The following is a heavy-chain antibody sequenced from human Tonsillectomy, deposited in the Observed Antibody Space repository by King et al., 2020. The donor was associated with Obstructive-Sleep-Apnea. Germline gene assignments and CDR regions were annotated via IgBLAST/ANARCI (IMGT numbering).Heavy chain of an antibody. V-gene: IGHV3-7*03. J-gene: IGHJ4*02. Sequence: QLVQSGGGLVQPGGSLRLSCAASGFTFSSYWMSWVRQAPGKGLEWVANIKQDGSEKYYVDSVKGRFTISRDNAKNSLYLQMNSLRAEDTAVYYCAREFQYSSRWRADYWGQGTLVTVSS. CDR2: IKQDGSEK. CDR3: AREFQYSSRWRADY. D-gene: IGHD6-13*01. CDR1: GFTFSSYW.